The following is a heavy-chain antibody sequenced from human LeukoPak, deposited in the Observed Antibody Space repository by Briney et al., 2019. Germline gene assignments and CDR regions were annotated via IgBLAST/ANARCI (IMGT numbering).Heavy chain of an antibody. D-gene: IGHD3-22*01. V-gene: IGHV4-30-2*01. CDR2: IYHSGST. CDR1: GGSISSGGYS. Sequence: SETLSLTCAVSGGSISSGGYSWSWIRQPPGKGLEWIGYIYHSGSTYYNPSLKSRVTISVDRSKNQFSLKLSSVTAADTAVYYCAGERVYSSGYFDYWGQGTLVTVSS. J-gene: IGHJ4*02. CDR3: AGERVYSSGYFDY.